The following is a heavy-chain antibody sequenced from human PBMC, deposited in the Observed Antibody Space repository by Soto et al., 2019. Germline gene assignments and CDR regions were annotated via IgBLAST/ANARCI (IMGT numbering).Heavy chain of an antibody. Sequence: SETLSLTCAVSSGSISSSNWWSWVRQPPGKGLEWIGEIYHSGSTNYNPSLKSRVTISVDKSKNQFSLKLSSVTAADTAVYYCASSVSYGDLINYFDHWGQGTLVTVSS. V-gene: IGHV4-4*02. D-gene: IGHD4-17*01. J-gene: IGHJ4*02. CDR3: ASSVSYGDLINYFDH. CDR1: SGSISSSNW. CDR2: IYHSGST.